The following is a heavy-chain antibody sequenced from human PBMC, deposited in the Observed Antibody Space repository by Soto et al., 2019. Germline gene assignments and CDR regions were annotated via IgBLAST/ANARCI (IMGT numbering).Heavy chain of an antibody. CDR1: GFTFSSYS. CDR3: ASTFWSGYSYFIDP. J-gene: IGHJ5*02. D-gene: IGHD3-3*01. CDR2: ISSSSSTI. V-gene: IGHV3-48*02. Sequence: GSLRLSCAASGFTFSSYSMNWVRQAPGKGLEWVSYISSSSSTIDYADSVKGRFTIYRDNAKNSLYLQMNSLRDEDTAMYYCASTFWSGYSYFIDPWGQGTLVTVSS.